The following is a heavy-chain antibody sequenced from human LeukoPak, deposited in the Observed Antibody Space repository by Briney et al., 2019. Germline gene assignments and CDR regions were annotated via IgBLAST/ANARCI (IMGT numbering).Heavy chain of an antibody. V-gene: IGHV4-34*01. D-gene: IGHD5-12*01. CDR3: VTTAGYSGYDWGWFSDYYLAV. J-gene: IGHJ6*03. CDR2: INLSGSP. CDR1: GVSARGYY. Sequence: NASETLSLTCAVYGVSARGYYGTWIRQFPGRGLEWIGEINLSGSPKYNPSLKSRVSISVDASKNQIFLTLTSVTAADTATYYCVTTAGYSGYDWGWFSDYYLAVWGTGTTV.